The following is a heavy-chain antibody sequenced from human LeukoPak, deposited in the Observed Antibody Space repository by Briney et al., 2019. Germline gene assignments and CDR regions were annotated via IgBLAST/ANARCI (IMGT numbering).Heavy chain of an antibody. J-gene: IGHJ4*02. V-gene: IGHV3-23*01. CDR3: ARTNWGSWYFDY. Sequence: GGCLRLSCAASGFTFSSYAMSWVRQAPGKGLEWVSAISGSGGSTYYADSVKGRFTISRDNSKNTLYLQMNSLRAEDTAVYYCARTNWGSWYFDYWGQGTLVTVSS. CDR1: GFTFSSYA. D-gene: IGHD7-27*01. CDR2: ISGSGGST.